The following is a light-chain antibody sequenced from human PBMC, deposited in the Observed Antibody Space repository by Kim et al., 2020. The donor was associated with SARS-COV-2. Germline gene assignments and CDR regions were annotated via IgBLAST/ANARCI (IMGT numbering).Light chain of an antibody. Sequence: SYELTQPPSVSVSPGQTASITCSGDKLGAKYACWYQQKPGQSPVLVIYQDSKRPSGIPERFSGSNSGNTATLTISGTQARDEADYYCQAWDSSTVVFGGG. CDR1: KLGAKY. J-gene: IGLJ2*01. CDR2: QDS. V-gene: IGLV3-1*01. CDR3: QAWDSSTVV.